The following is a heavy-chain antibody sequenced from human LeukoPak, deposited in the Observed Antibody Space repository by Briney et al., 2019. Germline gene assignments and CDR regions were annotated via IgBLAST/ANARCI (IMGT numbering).Heavy chain of an antibody. V-gene: IGHV3-23*01. CDR2: ICSNDNNT. D-gene: IGHD2-15*01. CDR1: GFTFSNYA. Sequence: GGSLRLSCAASGFTFSNYAMNWVRQAPGKGLEWVSAICSNDNNTYYANSVKGRFTISRDNSKNTLSLQLNSLRAEDTAVYYCAKGTSSSCYSAPNYWGQGTLVTVSS. CDR3: AKGTSSSCYSAPNY. J-gene: IGHJ4*02.